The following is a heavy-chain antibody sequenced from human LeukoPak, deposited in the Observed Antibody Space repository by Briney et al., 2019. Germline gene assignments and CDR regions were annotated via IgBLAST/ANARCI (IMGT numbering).Heavy chain of an antibody. D-gene: IGHD1-26*01. V-gene: IGHV3-30-3*01. CDR1: GFTFSSYE. Sequence: GGSLRLSCAASGFTFSSYEMNWVRQAPGKGLEWVAVISYDGSNKYYADSVKGRFTISRDNSKNTLYLQMNSLRAEDTAVYYCARDALSGSYLDYWGQGTLVTVSS. CDR2: ISYDGSNK. CDR3: ARDALSGSYLDY. J-gene: IGHJ4*02.